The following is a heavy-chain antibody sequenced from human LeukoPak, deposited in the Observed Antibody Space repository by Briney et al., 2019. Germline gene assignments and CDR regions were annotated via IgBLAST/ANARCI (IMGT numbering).Heavy chain of an antibody. D-gene: IGHD1-1*01. Sequence: GGSLRLSCAASGFTFSGYYMAWIRQAPGKGLEWVSYIGNFATAMHYADSVKGRFTISRDNAKNSLYLQMNSLRVEDTAVYYCARCTTGRTFGSLREIKRSREIDYWGQGTLVTVSS. CDR3: ARCTTGRTFGSLREIKRSREIDY. J-gene: IGHJ4*02. CDR2: IGNFATAM. CDR1: GFTFSGYY. V-gene: IGHV3-11*04.